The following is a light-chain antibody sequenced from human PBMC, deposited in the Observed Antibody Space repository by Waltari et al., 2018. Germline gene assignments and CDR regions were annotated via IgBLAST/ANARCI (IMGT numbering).Light chain of an antibody. J-gene: IGLJ3*02. CDR1: SSNIGAGYD. CDR3: QSYDSSLSGSV. V-gene: IGLV1-40*01. CDR2: GNN. Sequence: QSVLTQPPSVSGAPGQRVTISCTGSSSNIGAGYDVPWYQQLPGTAPKLLINGNNNRPSGVPDRFSASKSGTSASLAITGLQAEDEADYYCQSYDSSLSGSVFGGGTKLTVL.